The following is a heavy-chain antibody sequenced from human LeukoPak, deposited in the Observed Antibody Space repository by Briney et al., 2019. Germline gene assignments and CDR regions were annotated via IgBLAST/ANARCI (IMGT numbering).Heavy chain of an antibody. CDR3: ARDGYLAVDY. CDR1: GGSISSSTYY. D-gene: IGHD2-2*03. V-gene: IGHV4-39*07. J-gene: IGHJ4*02. Sequence: SETLSLTCTVSGGSISSSTYYWGWIRQPPGKGLEWIGSNSGSTYYNPSLMSRVTISVDTSKNQFSLRLSSVTAADTAVYYCARDGYLAVDYWGQGTLVTVSS. CDR2: NSGST.